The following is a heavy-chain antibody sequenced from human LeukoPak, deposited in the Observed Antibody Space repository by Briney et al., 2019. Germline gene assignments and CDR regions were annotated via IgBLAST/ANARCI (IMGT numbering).Heavy chain of an antibody. D-gene: IGHD6-13*01. J-gene: IGHJ6*01. Sequence: PGRCLRLACAAYGFTFSSFAMHWARQAPGKGLGWVAVISYDGRHKNYADSVKGRFSISRDNSKHTRYLQIDSVRAEETSVYYCARDGVYRSIGMDVWGQGSTVTVSS. V-gene: IGHV3-30*01. CDR2: ISYDGRHK. CDR3: ARDGVYRSIGMDV. CDR1: GFTFSSFA.